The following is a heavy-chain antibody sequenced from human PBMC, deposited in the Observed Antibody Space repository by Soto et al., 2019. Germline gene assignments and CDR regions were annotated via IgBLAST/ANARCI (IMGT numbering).Heavy chain of an antibody. CDR3: ARRPTVGSFGMDV. CDR2: IYPGDSDT. Sequence: GESLKISCKGSGYSFTSYWINWVRQMPGKGLEWMGIIYPGDSDTRYSPSFQGQVTISADKSISTAYLQWSSLKASDTAMYYCARRPTVGSFGMDVWGQGTTVTVSS. CDR1: GYSFTSYW. J-gene: IGHJ6*02. V-gene: IGHV5-51*01. D-gene: IGHD3-10*01.